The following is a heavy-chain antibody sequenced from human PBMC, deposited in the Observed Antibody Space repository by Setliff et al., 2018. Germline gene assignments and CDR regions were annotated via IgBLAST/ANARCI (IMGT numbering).Heavy chain of an antibody. V-gene: IGHV1-18*01. CDR3: ARDKAKWLVFNRWFDP. CDR2: ISAYNANT. Sequence: ASVKVSCKASGYTFTSYGISWVRQAPGQGLEWMGWISAYNANTNYAQKLQGRVTMTTDTSTSTAYMELRSLRSDDTAVYYCARDKAKWLVFNRWFDPWGQGTLVT. J-gene: IGHJ5*02. D-gene: IGHD6-19*01. CDR1: GYTFTSYG.